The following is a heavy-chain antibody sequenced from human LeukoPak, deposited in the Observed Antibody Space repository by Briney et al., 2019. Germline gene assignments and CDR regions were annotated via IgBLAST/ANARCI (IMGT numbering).Heavy chain of an antibody. V-gene: IGHV1-69*01. CDR2: IIPIFGTA. J-gene: IGHJ4*02. CDR1: GGTFSSYA. Sequence: SVKVSCKASGGTFSSYAISWVRQAPGQGLEWMGGIIPIFGTANYAQKFQGRVTITADESTSTAYMELSSLRSEDTAVYYCARGWGYYDSSGYYFEGFDYWGQGTLVTVSS. CDR3: ARGWGYYDSSGYYFEGFDY. D-gene: IGHD3-22*01.